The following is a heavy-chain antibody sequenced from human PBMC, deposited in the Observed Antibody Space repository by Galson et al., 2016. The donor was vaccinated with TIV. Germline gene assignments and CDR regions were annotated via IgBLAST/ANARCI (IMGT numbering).Heavy chain of an antibody. CDR2: ISRDGGTD. CDR3: VKEYDSGGYVASFDS. Sequence: SLRLSCAASGFSFRNYGMQWVRQAPGKGLEWVAVISRDGGTDIYADSVKGRFTISRDNARNRMDLQMRSLRVEDAGLYYCVKEYDSGGYVASFDSWGQGTRVTVSS. CDR1: GFSFRNYG. J-gene: IGHJ4*02. V-gene: IGHV3-30*13. D-gene: IGHD3-22*01.